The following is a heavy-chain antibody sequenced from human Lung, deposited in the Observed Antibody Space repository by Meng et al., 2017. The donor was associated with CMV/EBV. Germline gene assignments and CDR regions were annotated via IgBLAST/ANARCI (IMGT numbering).Heavy chain of an antibody. Sequence: SVXVSXXASGGTFSSYTISWVRQAPGQGLEWMGRIIPILGIANYAQKFQGRVTITADKSTSTAYMELSSLRSEDTAVYYCASLGRDYYGMDVWGPGTTVPVAS. J-gene: IGHJ6*02. CDR1: GGTFSSYT. CDR2: IIPILGIA. V-gene: IGHV1-69*02. D-gene: IGHD1-26*01. CDR3: ASLGRDYYGMDV.